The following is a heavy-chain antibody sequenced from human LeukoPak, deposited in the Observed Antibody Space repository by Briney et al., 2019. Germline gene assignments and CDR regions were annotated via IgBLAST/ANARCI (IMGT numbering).Heavy chain of an antibody. V-gene: IGHV3-21*01. CDR1: GFTFSSYS. CDR2: ISSSSSYI. Sequence: GGSLRLSCAASGFTFSSYSMNWVRQAPGKGLEWVSSISSSSSYIYYADSVKGRFTISRDNAKNSLYLQMNSLRAEDTAVYYCARVARYSYGYLDYWGQGTLVTVSS. CDR3: ARVARYSYGYLDY. J-gene: IGHJ4*02. D-gene: IGHD5-18*01.